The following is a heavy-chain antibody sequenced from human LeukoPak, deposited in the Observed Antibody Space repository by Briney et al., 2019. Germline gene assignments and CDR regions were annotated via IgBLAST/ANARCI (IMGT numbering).Heavy chain of an antibody. V-gene: IGHV3-15*01. J-gene: IGHJ6*03. CDR2: IKSKTDGGTT. Sequence: GGSLRLSCAASGFTFSNAWMSWVRQAPGKGLEWVGRIKSKTDGGTTDYAAPVKGRFTISRDDPKNTLYLQMNSLKTEDTAVYYCTTPKSYYYYYMDVWGKGTTVTVSS. CDR1: GFTFSNAW. CDR3: TTPKSYYYYYMDV.